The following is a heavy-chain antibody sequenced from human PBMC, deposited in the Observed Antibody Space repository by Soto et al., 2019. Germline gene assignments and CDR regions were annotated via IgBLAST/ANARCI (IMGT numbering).Heavy chain of an antibody. J-gene: IGHJ6*02. Sequence: QVQLMQSGAEVKKPGASVKVSCKASGYTFTTYGITWVRQVPGQGLEWMGWINTYNGNTDYAQKLQDRVTMTTDTXTXXAYMELRALRFDDTAVYYCARPFYGSGSSHYGMDVWGQGTTVTVSS. D-gene: IGHD3-10*01. V-gene: IGHV1-18*01. CDR3: ARPFYGSGSSHYGMDV. CDR2: INTYNGNT. CDR1: GYTFTTYG.